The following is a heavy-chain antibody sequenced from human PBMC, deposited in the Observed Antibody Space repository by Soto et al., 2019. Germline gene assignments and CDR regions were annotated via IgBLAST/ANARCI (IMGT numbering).Heavy chain of an antibody. J-gene: IGHJ4*02. D-gene: IGHD3-22*01. CDR1: GYTFTSYY. CDR2: INPSGGST. Sequence: ASVKVPCKASGYTFTSYYMHWVRQAPGQGLEWMGIINPSGGSTSYAQKFQGRVTMTRDTSTSTVYMELSSLRSEDTAVYYCARSPYSSGYYYAIDYWGQGTQVTVSS. CDR3: ARSPYSSGYYYAIDY. V-gene: IGHV1-46*01.